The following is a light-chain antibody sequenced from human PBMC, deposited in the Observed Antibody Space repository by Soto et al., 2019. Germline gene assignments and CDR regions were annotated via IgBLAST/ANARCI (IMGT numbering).Light chain of an antibody. CDR3: QQYAEWPLT. V-gene: IGKV3-15*01. Sequence: EKGMTQSPATLSVSPGERATLSCRASQNVKTRLAWYQQKPGQAPRLLIYDAFTRATGIPARFSGSASGTEFTLTISSLQSEDFAVYYCQQYAEWPLTFGGGTKVEIK. J-gene: IGKJ4*01. CDR2: DAF. CDR1: QNVKTR.